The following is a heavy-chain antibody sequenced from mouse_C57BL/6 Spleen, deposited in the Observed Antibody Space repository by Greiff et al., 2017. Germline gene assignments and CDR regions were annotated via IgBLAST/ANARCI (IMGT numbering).Heavy chain of an antibody. CDR2: IYPGDGDT. CDR3: ARGGVVARETWFAY. CDR1: GYAFSSYW. D-gene: IGHD1-1*01. V-gene: IGHV1-80*01. J-gene: IGHJ3*01. Sequence: QVQLQQSGAELVKPGASVKISCKASGYAFSSYWMNWVKQRPGKGLEWIGQIYPGDGDTNYNGKFKGKATLTADKSSSTAYMQLSSLTSEDSAVYFCARGGVVARETWFAYWGQGTLVTVSA.